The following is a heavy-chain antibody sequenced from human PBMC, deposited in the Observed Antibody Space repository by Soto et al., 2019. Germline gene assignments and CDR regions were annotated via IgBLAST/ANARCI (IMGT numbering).Heavy chain of an antibody. Sequence: QVQLVESGGGVVQPGRSLRLSCAPSGFAFSEYTMHWVRQAPGKGLEWVALILYDGSNEYYADSVKGRFTNSRDNSRNTVYLQMSTLRPEDTAVYYCARDQEYNSGHSFDSWGQGTLVTVSS. CDR3: ARDQEYNSGHSFDS. CDR1: GFAFSEYT. J-gene: IGHJ4*02. D-gene: IGHD1-1*01. CDR2: ILYDGSNE. V-gene: IGHV3-30-3*01.